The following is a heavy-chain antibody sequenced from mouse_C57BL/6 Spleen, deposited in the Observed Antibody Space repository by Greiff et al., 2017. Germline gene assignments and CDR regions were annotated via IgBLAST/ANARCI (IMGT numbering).Heavy chain of an antibody. V-gene: IGHV1-15*01. J-gene: IGHJ2*01. Sequence: VQLQQSGAELVRPGASVTLSCKASGYTFTDYEMHWVKQTPVHGLEWIGAIDPETGGTAYNQKFKGKAILTADKSSSTAYMELRSLTSEDSAVYYGTSDTTVVDYWGQGTTLTVSS. D-gene: IGHD1-1*01. CDR2: IDPETGGT. CDR3: TSDTTVVDY. CDR1: GYTFTDYE.